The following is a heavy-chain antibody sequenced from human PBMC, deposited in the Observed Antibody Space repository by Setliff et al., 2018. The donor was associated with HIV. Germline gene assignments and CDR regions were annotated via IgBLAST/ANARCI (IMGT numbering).Heavy chain of an antibody. V-gene: IGHV1-2*02. Sequence: ASVKVSCKASGYTFTGYYMHWVRQAPGQGLEWMGWINPNSGGTTYAQKFQGRVTMTRDTSISTAYMEVSRLRSDDTAVYYCARVRYCSGGYIFFPGLPDYWGQGTLVTVSS. CDR2: INPNSGGT. D-gene: IGHD2-15*01. CDR1: GYTFTGYY. J-gene: IGHJ4*02. CDR3: ARVRYCSGGYIFFPGLPDY.